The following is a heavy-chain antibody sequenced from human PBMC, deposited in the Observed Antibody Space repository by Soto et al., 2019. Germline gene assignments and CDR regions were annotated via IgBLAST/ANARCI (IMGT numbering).Heavy chain of an antibody. Sequence: EVQLVESGGGLVQPGGSLRLSCAASGFTFSSYEMNWVRQAPGKGLEWVSYISSSGSTIYYADSVKGRFTISRDNAKNSLYLQMNSLRAEDTAVYYCASRETYRHCSSTSCFHLSSFDYWGQGTLVTVSS. D-gene: IGHD2-2*01. J-gene: IGHJ4*02. CDR2: ISSSGSTI. V-gene: IGHV3-48*03. CDR1: GFTFSSYE. CDR3: ASRETYRHCSSTSCFHLSSFDY.